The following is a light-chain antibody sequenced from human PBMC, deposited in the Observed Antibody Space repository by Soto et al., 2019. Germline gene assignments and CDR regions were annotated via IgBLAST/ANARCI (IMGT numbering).Light chain of an antibody. CDR2: AAS. CDR3: QQSYSSSRRT. CDR1: QSINNY. J-gene: IGKJ1*01. V-gene: IGKV1-39*01. Sequence: DIQMTQSPSSLSASVGDRVTITCRASQSINNYLNWYQQKPGKAPELLIYAASRLQSGVPSRFSGSGSGTDFSLTISSLQPEDVATYYCQQSYSSSRRTFGQGTKVEIK.